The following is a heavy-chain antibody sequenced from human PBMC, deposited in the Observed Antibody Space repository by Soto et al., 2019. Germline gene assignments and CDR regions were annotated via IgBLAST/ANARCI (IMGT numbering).Heavy chain of an antibody. CDR1: GCSVSSYY. Sequence: SETLSLTCPVSGCSVSSYYWSWIRQPPGKGLEWIGYISYSGSTNYNPSLKSRVTISVDTSKNQFSLQLSSVTAADTAVYYCARGGYCSGGSCYGRWFDPWGQGTLVTVSS. D-gene: IGHD2-15*01. CDR3: ARGGYCSGGSCYGRWFDP. V-gene: IGHV4-59*02. CDR2: ISYSGST. J-gene: IGHJ5*02.